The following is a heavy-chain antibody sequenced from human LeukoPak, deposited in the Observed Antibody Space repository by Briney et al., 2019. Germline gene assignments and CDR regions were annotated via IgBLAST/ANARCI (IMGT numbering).Heavy chain of an antibody. V-gene: IGHV4-34*01. D-gene: IGHD3-10*01. Sequence: PSETLSLTCADYGGSFSGYYWSWIRQPPGKGLEWIGEINHSGSTNNNPSLKSRVTISVDTSKSQFSLKLTSVTAADTAVYYCARVSGALFDYWGQGTLVTVSS. CDR1: GGSFSGYY. CDR2: INHSGST. CDR3: ARVSGALFDY. J-gene: IGHJ4*02.